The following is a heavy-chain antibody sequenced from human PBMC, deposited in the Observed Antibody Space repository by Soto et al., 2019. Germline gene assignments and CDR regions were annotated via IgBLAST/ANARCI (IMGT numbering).Heavy chain of an antibody. CDR1: GGNSIGHG. Sequence: LVPQCHTYTVAGGNSIGHGGSWIRQTQGKGLEWIGYIYYSGSTNYNPSLKSRVTISVDTSKNQFSLKLSSVTAADTAVYYCARVRGAGGTKRVPAYLGQRTLVT. CDR2: IYYSGST. V-gene: IGHV4-59*11. CDR3: ARVRGAGGTKRVPAY. D-gene: IGHD6-13*01. J-gene: IGHJ1*01.